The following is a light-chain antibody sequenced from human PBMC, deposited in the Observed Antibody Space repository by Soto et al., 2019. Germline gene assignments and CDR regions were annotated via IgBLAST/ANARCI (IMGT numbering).Light chain of an antibody. Sequence: QSALTQPASVSGSPGQSITISCTGTSSDIGGSDFVSWYQQHPGKAPKLVMSEVNNRPSGVSSRFSGSKSGNTASLTISGLHAEDEADYYCCSYTTTNTVVFGGWTKLTV. CDR2: EVN. CDR3: CSYTTTNTVV. V-gene: IGLV2-14*01. CDR1: SSDIGGSDF. J-gene: IGLJ3*02.